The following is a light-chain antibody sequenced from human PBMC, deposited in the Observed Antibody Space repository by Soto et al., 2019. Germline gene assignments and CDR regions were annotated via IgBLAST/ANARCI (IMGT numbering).Light chain of an antibody. CDR3: GTWDSSLSAVV. CDR1: SSNIGNNY. V-gene: IGLV1-51*01. CDR2: DNN. Sequence: QSVLTQPPSVSAAPGQKVTISCSGASSNIGNNYVSWYQQLRGTAPKLLIYDNNNRPSGIPDRFSGSKSGASATLGITGLQTGDEADYYCGTWDSSLSAVVFGGGTKLTVL. J-gene: IGLJ2*01.